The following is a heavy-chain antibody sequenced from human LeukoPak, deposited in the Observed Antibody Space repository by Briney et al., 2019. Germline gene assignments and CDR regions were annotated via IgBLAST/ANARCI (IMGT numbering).Heavy chain of an antibody. Sequence: GGSLRLSCAASGFTFSSYAMSWVRQAPGKGLEWVSAISGSGDTTYYADSVKGRFTISRDNSKNTLYLQMNSLRAEDTAVYYCARSYCSSTTCRQNWFDPWGQGTLVTVSS. D-gene: IGHD2-2*01. V-gene: IGHV3-23*01. CDR1: GFTFSSYA. CDR3: ARSYCSSTTCRQNWFDP. CDR2: ISGSGDTT. J-gene: IGHJ5*02.